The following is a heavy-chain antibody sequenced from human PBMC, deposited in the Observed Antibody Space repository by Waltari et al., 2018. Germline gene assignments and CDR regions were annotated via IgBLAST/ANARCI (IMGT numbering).Heavy chain of an antibody. D-gene: IGHD6-19*01. CDR1: GFTFSSYS. CDR2: ISSSSSYI. CDR3: ARGGRYIAVAGDFDY. J-gene: IGHJ4*02. Sequence: EVQLVESGGGLVKPGGSLRLSCAASGFTFSSYSMNWVRQAPGKGLEWVSSISSSSSYIYYADSVKGRFTISRDNAKNSLYLQMNSLRAEDTAVYYCARGGRYIAVAGDFDYWGQGTLVTVSS. V-gene: IGHV3-21*04.